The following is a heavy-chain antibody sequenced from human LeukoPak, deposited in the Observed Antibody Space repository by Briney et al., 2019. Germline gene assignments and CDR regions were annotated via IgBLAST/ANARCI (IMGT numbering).Heavy chain of an antibody. J-gene: IGHJ4*02. D-gene: IGHD2-15*01. CDR3: AKCGVLAAIGECFDY. Sequence: PGGSLRLSCVASGLTFRDSAMSWGRQAPGKGLEWVSRIVSDGSGTTYTNSVRGRFTIPRDNYKNTLYLQMNSLRAEDTAVYFCAKCGVLAAIGECFDYWGQGTLITVSS. V-gene: IGHV3-23*01. CDR1: GLTFRDSA. CDR2: IVSDGSGT.